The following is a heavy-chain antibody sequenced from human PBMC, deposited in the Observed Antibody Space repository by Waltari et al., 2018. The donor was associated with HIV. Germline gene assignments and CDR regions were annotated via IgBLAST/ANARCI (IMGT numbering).Heavy chain of an antibody. CDR1: GGSFSGYY. J-gene: IGHJ4*02. V-gene: IGHV4-34*01. CDR3: ARGDNWKSDY. CDR2: INHSGST. Sequence: QVQLQQWGAGLLKPSETLSLTCAVYGGSFSGYYWSWIRQPPGKGLEWIGEINHSGSTNYNPSLKSRVTISVDTSKNQFSLKLSSVTAADTAVYYCARGDNWKSDYWGQGTLVTVSS. D-gene: IGHD1-1*01.